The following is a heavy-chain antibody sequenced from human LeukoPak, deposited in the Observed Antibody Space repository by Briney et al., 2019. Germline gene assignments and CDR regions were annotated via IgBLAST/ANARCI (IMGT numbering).Heavy chain of an antibody. J-gene: IGHJ4*02. CDR3: ATVTSGLTYFDY. V-gene: IGHV3-33*08. CDR2: IWYDGSNK. D-gene: IGHD3-10*01. Sequence: GGSLRLSCAASGFMFSGFWMTWVRQAPGKGLEWLAAIWYDGSNKYYADSVKGRFTISRDNSKNTLYLQMNSLRAEDTAVYYCATVTSGLTYFDYWGQGTLVTVSS. CDR1: GFMFSGFW.